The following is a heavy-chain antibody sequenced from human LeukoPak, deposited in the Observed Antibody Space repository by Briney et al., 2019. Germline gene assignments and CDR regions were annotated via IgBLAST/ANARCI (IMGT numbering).Heavy chain of an antibody. CDR1: GGSISSSGYY. Sequence: SQTLSLTCSVSGGSISSSGYYWNWIRQPPGRGLEWIGSMSYSGSTFYSPSLKSRVSMSLDKSKSQFSLRVSSVRAADTAVYYCDSAPISAAGFSFYFYGMDVWGKGTTVTVSS. J-gene: IGHJ6*04. CDR3: DSAPISAAGFSFYFYGMDV. CDR2: MSYSGST. D-gene: IGHD6-13*01. V-gene: IGHV4-30-4*01.